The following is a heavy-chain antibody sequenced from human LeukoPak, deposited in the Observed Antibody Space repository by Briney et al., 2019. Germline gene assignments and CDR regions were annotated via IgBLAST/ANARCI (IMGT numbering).Heavy chain of an antibody. D-gene: IGHD3/OR15-3a*01. V-gene: IGHV3-30*04. Sequence: GRSLRLSCAASGFTFDSYSMHWVRQAPGKGLEWLAVISYDGRNNYYGDSVKGRFTISRDLSKDTLFLEMHNLRAEDTAVYYCAKGRALWTYDFDSWGQGTLVTVSS. CDR3: AKGRALWTYDFDS. CDR1: GFTFDSYS. J-gene: IGHJ4*02. CDR2: ISYDGRNN.